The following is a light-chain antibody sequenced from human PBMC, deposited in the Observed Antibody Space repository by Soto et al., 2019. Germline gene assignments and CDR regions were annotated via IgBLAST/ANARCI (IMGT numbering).Light chain of an antibody. CDR2: GAS. V-gene: IGKV3-15*01. Sequence: EIVMTHSPATLSVSPCERATLSSSASQSVSSNLAWYQQKPGQAPRLLIYGASTRATGIPARFSGSGSGTEFTLTISSLQSEDYAVYYCHQYNNWPPWTFGQGTKV. J-gene: IGKJ1*01. CDR3: HQYNNWPPWT. CDR1: QSVSSN.